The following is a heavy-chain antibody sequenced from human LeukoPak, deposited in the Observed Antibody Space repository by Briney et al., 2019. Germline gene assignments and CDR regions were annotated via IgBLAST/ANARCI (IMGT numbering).Heavy chain of an antibody. CDR2: IKQDGSEK. Sequence: ETGGSLRLSCAASGFTFSSYWMSWVRQAPGKGLEWVANIKQDGSEKYYVDSVKGRFTISRDNAKNSLYLQMNSLRAEDTAVYYCARVQYSSSWSLDYWGQGTLVTVSS. J-gene: IGHJ4*02. CDR3: ARVQYSSSWSLDY. D-gene: IGHD6-13*01. V-gene: IGHV3-7*01. CDR1: GFTFSSYW.